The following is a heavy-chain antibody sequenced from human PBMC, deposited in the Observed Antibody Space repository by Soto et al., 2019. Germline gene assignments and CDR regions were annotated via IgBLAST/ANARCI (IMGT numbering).Heavy chain of an antibody. CDR3: ARSGYGSYYYYSMDV. D-gene: IGHD3-10*01. CDR1: GSSLRTTAMH. CDR2: IDWDDDK. Sequence: SGPTQVNPRRTLTLICTLSGSSLRTTAMHVSGVRHPQGKALEWLTRIDWDDDKFYSTSLKTRLIISKDTSKNQVVLTMTDMDPVDTATYFCARSGYGSYYYYSMDVWGQGTTVTVSS. V-gene: IGHV2-70*04. J-gene: IGHJ6*02.